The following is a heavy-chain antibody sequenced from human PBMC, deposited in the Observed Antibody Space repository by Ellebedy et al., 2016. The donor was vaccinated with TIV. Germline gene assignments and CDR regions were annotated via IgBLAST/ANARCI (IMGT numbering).Heavy chain of an antibody. CDR2: INHNGST. CDR3: ARGVGVAARPDYYYYMDV. V-gene: IGHV4-34*01. D-gene: IGHD6-6*01. J-gene: IGHJ6*03. Sequence: SETLSLTXAVYGGSFSGYYWSWIRQPPGKGLEWIGEINHNGSTNYNPSLKSRVTISVDTSKNQFSLKLSSVTAADTAVYYCARGVGVAARPDYYYYMDVWGKGTTVTVSS. CDR1: GGSFSGYY.